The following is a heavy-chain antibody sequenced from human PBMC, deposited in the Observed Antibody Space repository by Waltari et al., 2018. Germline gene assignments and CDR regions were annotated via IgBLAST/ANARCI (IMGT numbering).Heavy chain of an antibody. J-gene: IGHJ4*02. CDR1: GFTFSTYS. Sequence: VQLVESGGGLVKPGRSLRPSCAASGFTFSTYSMNWVRQAPGKGLEWVSSISSGSTTKYYADSVKGRFTISRDNAKKSLYLQMNSLRAEDTAVYYCARDKVGPGDYWGQGTLVTVSS. V-gene: IGHV3-21*01. D-gene: IGHD1-26*01. CDR3: ARDKVGPGDY. CDR2: ISSGSTTK.